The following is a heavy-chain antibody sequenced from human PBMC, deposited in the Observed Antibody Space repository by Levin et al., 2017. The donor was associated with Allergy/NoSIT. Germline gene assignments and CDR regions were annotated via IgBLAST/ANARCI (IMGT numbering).Heavy chain of an antibody. CDR3: ARRFLNDIGGMDV. J-gene: IGHJ6*02. CDR1: GGSFSSTTYH. V-gene: IGHV4-39*01. D-gene: IGHD3-16*01. CDR2: LYFGGTT. Sequence: RSQTLSLTCLASGGSFSSTTYHWAWIRQSPGKGLEWIGSLYFGGTTYYNPSLRSRVTISVDTSKNQFSLKLSPATAADTAIYFCARRFLNDIGGMDVWGQGTTVTVSS.